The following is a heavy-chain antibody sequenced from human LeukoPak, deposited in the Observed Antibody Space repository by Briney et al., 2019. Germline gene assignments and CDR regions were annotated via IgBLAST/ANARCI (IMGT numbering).Heavy chain of an antibody. CDR3: ARQSIAARGYYYYMDV. V-gene: IGHV3-7*01. D-gene: IGHD6-6*01. Sequence: PGGSLRLSCAASGFTFSSYWMSWVRQAPGKGLEWVANIKQDGSEEYYVDSVKGRFTISRDNAKNSLYLQMNSLRAEDTAVYYCARQSIAARGYYYYMDVWGKGTTVTVSS. CDR2: IKQDGSEE. CDR1: GFTFSSYW. J-gene: IGHJ6*03.